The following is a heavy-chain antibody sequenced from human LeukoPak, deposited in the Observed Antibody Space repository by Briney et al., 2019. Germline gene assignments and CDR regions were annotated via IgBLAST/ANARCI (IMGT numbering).Heavy chain of an antibody. J-gene: IGHJ5*01. CDR1: GFTVSSNY. V-gene: IGHV3-66*01. CDR2: IYRGGST. CDR3: ARRYCSGGGCYGWFDS. D-gene: IGHD2-15*01. Sequence: GGPLRLSCAPSGFTVSSNYMSGVRQAPGEGLEWISVIYRGGSTYYADSVQGRFTISRDNSKNTLYLQMNSLRAEDTAVYYCARRYCSGGGCYGWFDSWGQGTLVTVSS.